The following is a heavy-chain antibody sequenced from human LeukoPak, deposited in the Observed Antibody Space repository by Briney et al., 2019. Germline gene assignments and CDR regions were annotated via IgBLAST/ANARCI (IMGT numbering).Heavy chain of an antibody. Sequence: SETLSLTCTVYGGSFSGYYWSWIRQPPGKGLEWIGEINHSGSTNYNPSLKSRVTISVDTSKNQFSLKLSSVTAADTAVYYCARSRLWSGFDYWGQGTLVTVSS. D-gene: IGHD3-3*01. CDR2: INHSGST. V-gene: IGHV4-34*01. J-gene: IGHJ4*02. CDR3: ARSRLWSGFDY. CDR1: GGSFSGYY.